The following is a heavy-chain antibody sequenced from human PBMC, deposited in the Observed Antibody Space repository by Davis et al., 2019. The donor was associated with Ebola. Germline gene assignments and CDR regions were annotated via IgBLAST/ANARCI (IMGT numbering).Heavy chain of an antibody. V-gene: IGHV1-2*06. D-gene: IGHD3-9*01. Sequence: AASVKVSCKVSAGTFRSYALSWVRQAPGQGLEWMGRINPYNSGTNYAQKFQGRVTMTRDTSISTAYMELSRLRSDDTAVYYCARDPSALFDWLLGGWFDPWGQGTLVTVSS. CDR3: ARDPSALFDWLLGGWFDP. CDR1: AGTFRSYA. J-gene: IGHJ5*02. CDR2: INPYNSGT.